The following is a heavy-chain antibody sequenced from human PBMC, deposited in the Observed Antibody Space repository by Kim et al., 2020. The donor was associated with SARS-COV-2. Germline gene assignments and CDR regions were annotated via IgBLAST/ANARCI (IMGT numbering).Heavy chain of an antibody. V-gene: IGHV5-51*01. J-gene: IGHJ4*02. Sequence: GESLKISCKGSGYSFTSYWIGWVRQMPGKGLEWMGIIYPGDSDTRYSPSFQGQVTISADKSISTAYLQWSSLKASDTAMYYCARQVDLWFGELLYFDYWGQGTLVTVSS. CDR1: GYSFTSYW. D-gene: IGHD3-10*01. CDR3: ARQVDLWFGELLYFDY. CDR2: IYPGDSDT.